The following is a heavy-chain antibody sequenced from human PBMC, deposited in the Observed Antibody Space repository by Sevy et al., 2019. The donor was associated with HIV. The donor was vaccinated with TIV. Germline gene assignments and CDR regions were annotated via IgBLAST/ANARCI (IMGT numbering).Heavy chain of an antibody. J-gene: IGHJ3*02. CDR1: GYTFTSYT. CDR2: ISAYNGNT. CDR3: AIGADGPSFDI. V-gene: IGHV1-18*04. Sequence: ASVKVSCKASGYTFTSYTISWVRQAPGQGLEWMGWISAYNGNTNYAQNLQGRVTMTTDTSTNTAYMELRSLRSDDTAVYYCAIGADGPSFDIRGQGTMVTVSS. D-gene: IGHD1-26*01.